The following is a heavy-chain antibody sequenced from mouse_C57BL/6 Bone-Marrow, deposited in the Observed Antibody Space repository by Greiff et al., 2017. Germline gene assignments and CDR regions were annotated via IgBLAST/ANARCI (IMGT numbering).Heavy chain of an antibody. CDR3: ARDLYGSAWFAY. Sequence: EVQLVESGGDLVKPGGSLKLSCAASGFTFSSYGMSWVRQTPDKRLEWVATISSGGSYTYYPDSVKGRFTISRDNAKNTLYLQMSSLKSEDTAMYYCARDLYGSAWFAYWGQGTLVTVSA. D-gene: IGHD1-1*01. J-gene: IGHJ3*01. CDR2: ISSGGSYT. CDR1: GFTFSSYG. V-gene: IGHV5-6*01.